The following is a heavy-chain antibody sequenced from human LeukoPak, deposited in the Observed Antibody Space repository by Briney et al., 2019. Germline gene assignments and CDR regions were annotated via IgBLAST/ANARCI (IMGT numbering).Heavy chain of an antibody. CDR3: ARVYYSSSYDYWYFDL. J-gene: IGHJ2*01. CDR1: GGSISSSNW. D-gene: IGHD6-13*01. CDR2: IYHSGST. V-gene: IGHV4-4*02. Sequence: SGTLSLTCAVSGGSISSSNWWSWIRQPPGKGLEWIGEIYHSGSTNYNPSLKSRVTISVDKSKTQFSLKLGSVIAADTAVYYCARVYYSSSYDYWYFDLWGRGTLVTVSS.